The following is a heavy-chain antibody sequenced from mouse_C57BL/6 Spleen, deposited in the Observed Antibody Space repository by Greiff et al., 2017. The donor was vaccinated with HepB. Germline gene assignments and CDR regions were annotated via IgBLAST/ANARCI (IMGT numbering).Heavy chain of an antibody. Sequence: EVKLVESGGGLVKPGGSLKLSCAASGFTFSSYAMSWVRQTPEKRLEWVATLSDGGSYTYYPDNVKGRFTISRDNAKNNLYLQMSHLKSEDTAMYYCARDYSNYVWYFDVWGTGTTVTVSS. V-gene: IGHV5-4*01. CDR3: ARDYSNYVWYFDV. D-gene: IGHD2-5*01. CDR2: LSDGGSYT. CDR1: GFTFSSYA. J-gene: IGHJ1*03.